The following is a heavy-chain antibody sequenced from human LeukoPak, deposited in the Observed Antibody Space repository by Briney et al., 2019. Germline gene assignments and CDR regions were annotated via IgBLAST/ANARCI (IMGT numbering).Heavy chain of an antibody. V-gene: IGHV3-74*01. CDR1: GLNFNRYW. CDR2: IKSDGTNT. CDR3: YTYYAMDV. D-gene: IGHD2-2*02. Sequence: AESLRLSCVAYGLNFNRYWMHWVRQGPGKGPEWVSRIKSDGTNTIYPDSVKGRFTISRDNAKKTLYLEIHSLRDEDTADCETYTYYAMDVWGQGTTVTVSS. J-gene: IGHJ6*02.